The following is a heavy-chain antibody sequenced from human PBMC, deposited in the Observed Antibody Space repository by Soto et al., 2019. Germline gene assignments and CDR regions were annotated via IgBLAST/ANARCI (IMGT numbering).Heavy chain of an antibody. CDR1: GFTFSTYS. Sequence: GGSLRLSCAASGFTFSTYSMNWVRQAPGKGLEWVSYISSSSGIIYYADSVKGRFTISRDNAKSSLYLQMNSLRDEDTAVYYCARGYGSGRLTRLFDSWGQGTLVTVSS. J-gene: IGHJ4*02. CDR3: ARGYGSGRLTRLFDS. CDR2: ISSSSGII. V-gene: IGHV3-48*02. D-gene: IGHD3-10*01.